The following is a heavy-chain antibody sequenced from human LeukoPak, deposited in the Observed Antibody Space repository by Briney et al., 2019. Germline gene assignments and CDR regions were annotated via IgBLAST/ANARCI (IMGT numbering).Heavy chain of an antibody. CDR2: IYPGDSDT. D-gene: IGHD6-13*01. Sequence: GESLKISCKGSGYSFTSYWIGWVRHMPGKGLEWMGIIYPGDSDTRYSPSFQGQVTISADKSISTAYLKWSSLKASDTAMYYSARRGIAAAGTNGYYFDYWGQGTLVTVSS. J-gene: IGHJ4*02. CDR3: ARRGIAAAGTNGYYFDY. V-gene: IGHV5-51*01. CDR1: GYSFTSYW.